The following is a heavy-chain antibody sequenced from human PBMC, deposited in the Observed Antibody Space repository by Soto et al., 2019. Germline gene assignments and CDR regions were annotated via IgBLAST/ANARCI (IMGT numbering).Heavy chain of an antibody. CDR2: ISYDGSNK. CDR3: ARDGDYYDSSGYYYFDY. CDR1: GFTFSSYA. V-gene: IGHV3-30*04. D-gene: IGHD3-22*01. J-gene: IGHJ4*02. Sequence: GSLRLSCAASGFTFSSYAMHWVRQAPGKGLEWVAVISYDGSNKYYADSVKGRFTISRDNSKNTLYLQMNSLRAEDTAVYYCARDGDYYDSSGYYYFDYWGQGTLVTVSS.